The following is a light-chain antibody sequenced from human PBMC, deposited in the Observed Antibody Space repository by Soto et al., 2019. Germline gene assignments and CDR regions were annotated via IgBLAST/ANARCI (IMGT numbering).Light chain of an antibody. J-gene: IGKJ1*01. Sequence: EIVLTQSPGTLSLSPGERAALSCRASQSRGSNFLAWYQHKPGQAPRLLIYDAINRATGIPARFSGSGSGTDFTLTISSLEPDDFATYYCQQYNSYPWTFGQGTKVDIK. V-gene: IGKV3-20*01. CDR1: QSRGSNF. CDR3: QQYNSYPWT. CDR2: DAI.